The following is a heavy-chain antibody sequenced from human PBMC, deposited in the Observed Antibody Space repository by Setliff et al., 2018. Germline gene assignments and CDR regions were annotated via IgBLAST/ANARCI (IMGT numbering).Heavy chain of an antibody. CDR1: GGFSTHA. CDR3: ASALIRRVAVAGKSQFDY. V-gene: IGHV1-69*05. CDR2: IIPILGTT. J-gene: IGHJ4*01. Sequence: ASVKVSCKASGGFSTHAISWVRQVPGQGLEWMGGIIPILGTTDYAQNFQGRVTITTDESTSSAYLEVSNLRSEDTAVYYCASALIRRVAVAGKSQFDYWGQGTLVTVSS. D-gene: IGHD6-19*01.